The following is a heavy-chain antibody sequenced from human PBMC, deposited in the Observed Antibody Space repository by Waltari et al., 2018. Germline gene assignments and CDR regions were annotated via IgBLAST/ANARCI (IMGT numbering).Heavy chain of an antibody. Sequence: QVQLVESGGGVVQPGGSLRLSCAASGFTFSSSGMHWVRQGPGKGLEWVAFIRYDGSNKYYADSVKGRFTISRDNSKNTLYLQMNSLRAEDTAVYYCAKDRAAAGFDYWGQGTLVTVSS. J-gene: IGHJ4*02. CDR3: AKDRAAAGFDY. D-gene: IGHD6-13*01. CDR1: GFTFSSSG. V-gene: IGHV3-30*02. CDR2: IRYDGSNK.